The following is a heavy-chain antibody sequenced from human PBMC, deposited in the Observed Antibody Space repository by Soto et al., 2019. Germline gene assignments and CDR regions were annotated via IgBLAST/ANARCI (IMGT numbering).Heavy chain of an antibody. Sequence: QVQLVQSGAEVKKPGSSVKVSCKASGGPLSSYASSWVRQAPGQGLEWMGGIVPIFCTANYAQKFQGRVTITADESTSTAYMELSILIFEDTAVYYCARSGTYYYDSSGYFHAFDIWGQGTMVTVSS. CDR2: IVPIFCTA. D-gene: IGHD3-22*01. CDR1: GGPLSSYA. J-gene: IGHJ3*02. V-gene: IGHV1-69*12. CDR3: ARSGTYYYDSSGYFHAFDI.